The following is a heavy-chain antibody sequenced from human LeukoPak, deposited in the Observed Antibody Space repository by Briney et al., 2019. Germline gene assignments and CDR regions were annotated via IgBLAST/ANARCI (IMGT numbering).Heavy chain of an antibody. Sequence: GGSLRLSCAASGFTFNWSWMNWVRQVPGKGLEWVAVIWYDGNNKYYADSVKGRFTISRDNSKNTLYLQMNSLRAEDTVVYYCAKDWSVRGISYFDYWGQGTLVTVSS. CDR2: IWYDGNNK. CDR3: AKDWSVRGISYFDY. J-gene: IGHJ4*02. D-gene: IGHD3-10*01. CDR1: GFTFNWSW. V-gene: IGHV3-33*06.